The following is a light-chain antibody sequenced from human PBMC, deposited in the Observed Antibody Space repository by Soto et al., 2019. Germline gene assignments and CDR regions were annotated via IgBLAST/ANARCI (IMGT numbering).Light chain of an antibody. CDR1: SGSIASNY. CDR2: EDN. CDR3: QSYDSSNQV. V-gene: IGLV6-57*04. J-gene: IGLJ2*01. Sequence: LLTQPHSVSESPGKTVTISCTRSSGSIASNYVQWYQQRPGSAPTTVIYEDNQRPSGVPDRFSGSIDSSSNSASLTISGLKTEDEADYYCQSYDSSNQVFGGGTKLTVL.